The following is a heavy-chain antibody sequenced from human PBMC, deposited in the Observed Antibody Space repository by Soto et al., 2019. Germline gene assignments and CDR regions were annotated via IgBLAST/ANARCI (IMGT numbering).Heavy chain of an antibody. V-gene: IGHV1-69*13. Sequence: LVKFCCEASGGTFSSYAIIWLRQAPGQGLAWMGVIVPIFGTANYAQKFQGRVTITAYESTSTAYMGLSSLRSEATAVYYCATGYYKDRSGDANFAYWGQGTLVAVSS. D-gene: IGHD3-22*01. CDR2: IVPIFGTA. CDR3: ATGYYKDRSGDANFAY. J-gene: IGHJ4*02. CDR1: GGTFSSYA.